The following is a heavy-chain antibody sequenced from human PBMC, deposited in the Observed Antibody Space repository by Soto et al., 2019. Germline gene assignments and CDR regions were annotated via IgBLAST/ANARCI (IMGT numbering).Heavy chain of an antibody. D-gene: IGHD5-12*01. J-gene: IGHJ4*02. CDR2: IYYSATT. V-gene: IGHV4-31*03. CDR1: GGSISSGGYY. CDR3: ARDWSGYGSFDF. Sequence: QVQLQESGPGLVKPSQTLSLTCTVSGGSISSGGYYWSWIRQCPGEGLEWIGYIYYSATTYYNPSLKSRVTISIDTSKSQFSLMLSSVPAADTAVYYCARDWSGYGSFDFWGQGTLVTVSS.